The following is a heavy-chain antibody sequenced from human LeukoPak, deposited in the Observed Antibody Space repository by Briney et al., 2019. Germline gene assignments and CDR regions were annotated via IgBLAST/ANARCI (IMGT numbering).Heavy chain of an antibody. J-gene: IGHJ4*02. Sequence: GGSLRLSCAASGFSFSAYAMSWVRQAPGKGLEWVSGISSNGGNAYYATSVKGRFTMSRDNSKNTLSLQMNSLRAEDTAVYYCAKDKAIGYCSGGTCSYFDYWGQGTLVTVSS. V-gene: IGHV3-23*01. CDR2: ISSNGGNA. CDR1: GFSFSAYA. CDR3: AKDKAIGYCSGGTCSYFDY. D-gene: IGHD2-15*01.